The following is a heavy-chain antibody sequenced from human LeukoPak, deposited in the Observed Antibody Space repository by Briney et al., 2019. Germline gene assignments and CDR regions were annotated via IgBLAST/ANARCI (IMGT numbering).Heavy chain of an antibody. D-gene: IGHD4/OR15-4a*01. CDR2: IYYSVST. Sequence: SETLSLTCTVPGGSIISYYWSWIRQPPGKGVEWMWYIYYSVSTNYNPSLKSRVTLSVDTSKNQFSMKLSSVTAEDTAVYYCAREGFGAHDAFDIWGQGTMVSVSS. V-gene: IGHV4-59*01. CDR3: AREGFGAHDAFDI. J-gene: IGHJ3*02. CDR1: GGSIISYY.